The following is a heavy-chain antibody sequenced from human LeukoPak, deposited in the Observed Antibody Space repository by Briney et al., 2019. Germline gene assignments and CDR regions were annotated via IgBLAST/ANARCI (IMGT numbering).Heavy chain of an antibody. V-gene: IGHV1-46*01. D-gene: IGHD2-21*01. CDR1: GYTFTSYY. J-gene: IGHJ6*03. CDR2: INPSGGST. CDR3: ARGNIVPPHIVVTPSYYYYMDV. Sequence: ASVKVSCKASGYTFTSYYMHWVRQAPGQGLEWMGIINPSGGSTSYAQKFQGRVTMTRDMSTSTVYMELSSLRSEDTAVYYCARGNIVPPHIVVTPSYYYYMDVWGKGTTVTVSS.